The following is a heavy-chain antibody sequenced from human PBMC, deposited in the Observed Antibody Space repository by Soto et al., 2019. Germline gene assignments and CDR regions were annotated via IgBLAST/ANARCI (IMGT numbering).Heavy chain of an antibody. CDR3: AKDKLHYQSLYYFAY. CDR1: GFTFSSYA. V-gene: IGHV3-23*01. J-gene: IGHJ4*02. D-gene: IGHD1-26*01. Sequence: GGSLRLSCAASGFTFSSYAMIWVRQAPGKGLEWVSVISGSGGSTYYADSVKGRFTISRDNSKNTLYLQMNSLRAEDTAVYFCAKDKLHYQSLYYFAYWGQGTLVTVSS. CDR2: ISGSGGST.